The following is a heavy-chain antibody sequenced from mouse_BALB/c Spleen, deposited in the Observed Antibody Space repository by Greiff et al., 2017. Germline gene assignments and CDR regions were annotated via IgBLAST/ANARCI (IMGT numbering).Heavy chain of an antibody. D-gene: IGHD2-2*01. Sequence: VQLKESGPGLVKPSQSLSLTCTVTGYSITSDYAWNWIRQFPGNKLEWMGYISYSGSTSYNPSLKSRISITRDTSKNQFFLQLNSVTTEDTATYYCARGYYGYDGEFAYWGQGTLVTVSA. V-gene: IGHV3-2*02. CDR3: ARGYYGYDGEFAY. CDR2: ISYSGST. J-gene: IGHJ3*01. CDR1: GYSITSDYA.